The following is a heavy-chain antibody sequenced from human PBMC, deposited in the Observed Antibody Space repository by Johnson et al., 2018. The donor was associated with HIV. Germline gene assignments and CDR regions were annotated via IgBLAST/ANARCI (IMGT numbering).Heavy chain of an antibody. CDR1: GFSFSSCA. Sequence: VHLVESGGGWVQPGGSLRLSCIASGFSFSSCAMNWVRQAPGKGLEWVSTINGGGGITYYADSVKGRFTISRDNSNNTLYLQMNSLRAEDTAVYYCAKEGSRGTVTQAPDAFDIWGQGTVVTVSS. CDR3: AKEGSRGTVTQAPDAFDI. D-gene: IGHD4-17*01. V-gene: IGHV3-23*04. J-gene: IGHJ3*02. CDR2: INGGGGIT.